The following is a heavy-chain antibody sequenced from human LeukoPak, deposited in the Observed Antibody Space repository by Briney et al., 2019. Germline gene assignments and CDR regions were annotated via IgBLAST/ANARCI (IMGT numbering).Heavy chain of an antibody. CDR1: GFTFGDYA. J-gene: IGHJ4*02. D-gene: IGHD3-10*01. V-gene: IGHV3-49*04. Sequence: GGSLRLSCTASGFTFGDYAMSWVRQAPGKGLEWVGFIRSKAYGGTTEYAASVKGRFTTSRGDSKSIAYLQMNSLKTEDTAVYYCTRGGPTMVRGVQLPYYWGQGTLVTVSS. CDR3: TRGGPTMVRGVQLPYY. CDR2: IRSKAYGGTT.